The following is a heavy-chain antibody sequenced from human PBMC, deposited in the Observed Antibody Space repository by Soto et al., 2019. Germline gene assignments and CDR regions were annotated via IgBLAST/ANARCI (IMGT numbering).Heavy chain of an antibody. D-gene: IGHD6-13*01. CDR2: ISSNSAYI. CDR3: TRDASRDSSARGWFDP. CDR1: GFTFRSFT. V-gene: IGHV3-21*01. Sequence: PGGSLRLSCAASGFTFRSFTMNWVRQAPGKGLEWGSTISSNSAYIYYTDALRGRFTISRDNAKNSLHLQMNSLRAEDTAVYYCTRDASRDSSARGWFDPWGPGTLVTVSS. J-gene: IGHJ5*02.